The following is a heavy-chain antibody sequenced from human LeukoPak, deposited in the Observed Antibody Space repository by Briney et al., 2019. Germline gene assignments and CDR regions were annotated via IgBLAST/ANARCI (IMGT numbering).Heavy chain of an antibody. V-gene: IGHV3-30*02. D-gene: IGHD5-24*01. CDR3: AKGRRAAKNWFDP. CDR1: GFTFSSYG. CDR2: IRYDGSNK. J-gene: IGHJ5*02. Sequence: GGSLRLSCAASGFTFSSYGMHWVRQAPGKGLEWVAFIRYDGSNKYYADSVKGRFTISRDNSKNTLYLQMNSLRAEDTAVYYCAKGRRAAKNWFDPWGQGTLVTVSS.